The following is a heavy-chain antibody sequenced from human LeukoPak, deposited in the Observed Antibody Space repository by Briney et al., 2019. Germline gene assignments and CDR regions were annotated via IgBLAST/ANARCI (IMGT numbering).Heavy chain of an antibody. Sequence: SETLSLTCTVSGGSISSGGYYWSWIRQHPGKGLEWIGYIYYSGSTYYNPSLKSRVTISVDTSKNQFSLKLSSVTAADTAVYYCARGGGLRIFDYWGQGPLITVSS. D-gene: IGHD4-17*01. CDR1: GGSISSGGYY. J-gene: IGHJ4*02. CDR3: ARGGGLRIFDY. V-gene: IGHV4-31*03. CDR2: IYYSGST.